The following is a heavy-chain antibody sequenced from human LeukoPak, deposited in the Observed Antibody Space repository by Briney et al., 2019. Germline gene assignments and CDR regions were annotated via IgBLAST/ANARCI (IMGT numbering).Heavy chain of an antibody. CDR1: GYSFTSLW. CDR3: ARRGKFGRADHYFDY. J-gene: IGHJ4*02. Sequence: GESLKISCKGSGYSFTSLWIAWVRQVPGKGLEWMGIIYPGDSDTRYSPSFQGQVTISADKSISTAYLQWNSLKVSDTATYYCARRGKFGRADHYFDYWGQGSLVTVSS. V-gene: IGHV5-51*01. CDR2: IYPGDSDT. D-gene: IGHD3-10*01.